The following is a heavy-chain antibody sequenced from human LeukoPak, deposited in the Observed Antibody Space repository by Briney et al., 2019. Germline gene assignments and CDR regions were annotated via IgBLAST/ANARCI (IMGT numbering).Heavy chain of an antibody. CDR2: ISSSGSSI. V-gene: IGHV3-48*03. J-gene: IGHJ5*02. CDR3: ARDGYNPRYGSGSYFVNSWFDP. Sequence: AGSLRLSCAASGFIFSSYGMSWVRQAPGKGLEWVSYISSSGSSIYYADSVKGRFTISRDNAKNSLYLQMNSLRAEDTAVYYCARDGYNPRYGSGSYFVNSWFDPWGQGTLVIVSS. CDR1: GFIFSSYG. D-gene: IGHD3-10*01.